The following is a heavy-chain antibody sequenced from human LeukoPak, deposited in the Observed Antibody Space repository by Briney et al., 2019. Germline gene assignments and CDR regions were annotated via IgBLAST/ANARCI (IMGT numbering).Heavy chain of an antibody. J-gene: IGHJ5*02. CDR1: GGSISSYY. V-gene: IGHV4-59*01. CDR3: ARGETYYYDSSGQHWFDP. D-gene: IGHD3-22*01. CDR2: IYYSGST. Sequence: SETLSLTCTVSGGSISSYYWSWIRQPPGKGLEWIGYIYYSGSTNYNPSLKSRVTISVDTSKNQFSLKLSSVTAADTAVYYCARGETYYYDSSGQHWFDPWGQGTLVTVSS.